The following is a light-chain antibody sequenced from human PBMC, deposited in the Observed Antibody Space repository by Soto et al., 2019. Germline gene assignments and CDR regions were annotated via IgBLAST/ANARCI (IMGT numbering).Light chain of an antibody. CDR3: GSWYSSLSAYV. J-gene: IGLJ1*01. CDR2: DDN. V-gene: IGLV1-51*01. Sequence: QSVMTQPPSVSAAPGQKVTISCSGSSSNLGGNSVSWYQQLPGTAPKLLIYDDNKRPSGIPDRFSGSKSGTSATLGITGFQTGDEAEYYCGSWYSSLSAYVFGTGTKLTVL. CDR1: SSNLGGNS.